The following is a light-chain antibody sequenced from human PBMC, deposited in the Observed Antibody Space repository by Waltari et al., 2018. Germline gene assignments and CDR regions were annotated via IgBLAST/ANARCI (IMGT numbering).Light chain of an antibody. V-gene: IGKV3-20*01. CDR1: QSVSKY. CDR3: QHYVSLPAT. J-gene: IGKJ1*01. Sequence: EIVLTQSPGTLSLSPGDRAILSCRARQSVSKYLAWYQQKPGQAPRLLIYGASGRATGIPDRFSGSGSGTDFSLTISRLEPEDFAVYYCQHYVSLPATFGQGTKVEIE. CDR2: GAS.